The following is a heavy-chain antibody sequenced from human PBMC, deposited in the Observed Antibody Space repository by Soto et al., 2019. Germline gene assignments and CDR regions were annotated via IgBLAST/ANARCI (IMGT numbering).Heavy chain of an antibody. J-gene: IGHJ4*02. CDR3: AKAKNDYNWDNRPPFDY. CDR1: GFTLRNYA. D-gene: IGHD1-20*01. CDR2: ISANDVGT. V-gene: IGHV3-23*01. Sequence: GGSLRLSCEASGFTLRNYAMTWVRQAPGKGLEWVSLISANDVGTYYAESVKTRFTISTDQSRNTVYLQMDSLRADDTAIYYCAKAKNDYNWDNRPPFDYWGQGTLVTSPQ.